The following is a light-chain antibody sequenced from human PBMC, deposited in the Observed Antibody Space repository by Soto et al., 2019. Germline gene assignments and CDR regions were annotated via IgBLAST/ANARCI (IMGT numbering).Light chain of an antibody. Sequence: EVLLTQSPATLSLSPGEGATLSCRASQSIYSKLAWYQQRRGQTPRLLIYDASSRATGIPARFSGSGFGTEFTLTISSLQSEDCAVYYCQQDDSWPPLTFGGGTKVEIK. CDR2: DAS. CDR3: QQDDSWPPLT. V-gene: IGKV3-15*01. J-gene: IGKJ4*01. CDR1: QSIYSK.